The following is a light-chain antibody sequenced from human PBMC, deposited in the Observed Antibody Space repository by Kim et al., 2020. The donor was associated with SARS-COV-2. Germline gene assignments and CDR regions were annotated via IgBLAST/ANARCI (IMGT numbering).Light chain of an antibody. CDR2: DVN. J-gene: IGLJ2*01. V-gene: IGLV2-11*01. CDR3: CSYAGRFSAV. CDR1: SSDVGGYDY. Sequence: LTQPRSVSGSPGQSVTIFCTGTSSDVGGYDYVSWYQQHPGKVPKLMIYDVNRRPSGVPDRFSGSKSGNTASLTISGLQPDDEADYYCCSYAGRFSAVFGGGTQLTVL.